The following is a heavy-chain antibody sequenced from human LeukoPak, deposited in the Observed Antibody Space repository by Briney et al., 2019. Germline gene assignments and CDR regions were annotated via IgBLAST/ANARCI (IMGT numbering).Heavy chain of an antibody. D-gene: IGHD4-17*01. J-gene: IGHJ4*02. CDR3: AKTASTVTTAFDD. Sequence: GGSLRLSCAASGFTGSHNYMSWVRQAPGKGLEWVSATHSSGGTYYADSVKGRFTISRDNSKNTLYVQMNSLRADDMARYYCAKTASTVTTAFDDWGQGTLVTVSS. CDR2: THSSGGT. V-gene: IGHV3-53*01. CDR1: GFTGSHNY.